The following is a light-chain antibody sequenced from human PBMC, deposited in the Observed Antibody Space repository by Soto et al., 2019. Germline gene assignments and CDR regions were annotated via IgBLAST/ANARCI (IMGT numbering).Light chain of an antibody. V-gene: IGKV3-20*01. CDR1: QTVRNNY. CDR2: DAS. J-gene: IGKJ1*01. Sequence: EFVLTQSPGTLSLSPGERATLSCRASQTVRNNYLAWYQQKPGQAPRLLIYDASSRATGIPDRFSGSRSGAEFTLTISSLQSEDFAVYYCQQYNHWPPWTFGQGTKVDIK. CDR3: QQYNHWPPWT.